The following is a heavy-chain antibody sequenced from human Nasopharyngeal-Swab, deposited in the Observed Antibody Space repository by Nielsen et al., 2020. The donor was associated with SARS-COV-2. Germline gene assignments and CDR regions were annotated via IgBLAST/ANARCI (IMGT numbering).Heavy chain of an antibody. CDR2: IRYDGTDI. CDR3: AKGRGDIVVVPAAIPEYFRH. V-gene: IGHV3-30*02. Sequence: GRQAPGKGLEWVAFIRYDGTDIYYGDSVRGRFTISRDNSKNTLYLQVNSLRAEDTAVYYCAKGRGDIVVVPAAIPEYFRHWGQGTLVTVSS. J-gene: IGHJ1*01. D-gene: IGHD2-2*01.